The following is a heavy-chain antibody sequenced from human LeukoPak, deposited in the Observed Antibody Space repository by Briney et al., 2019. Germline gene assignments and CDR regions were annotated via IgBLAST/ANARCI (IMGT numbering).Heavy chain of an antibody. CDR3: ARQESGPYHYMDV. V-gene: IGHV4-59*08. J-gene: IGHJ6*03. D-gene: IGHD3-3*01. CDR2: VYYSVST. Sequence: KPSETLSLTCSVSGGSISSYYWTWIRQAAGKGLEWIGYVYYSVSTNYNPSLKSRVSISQDTSKNQVSLKLSSVTAADTAVYYCARQESGPYHYMDVWGKGTTVTVSS. CDR1: GGSISSYY.